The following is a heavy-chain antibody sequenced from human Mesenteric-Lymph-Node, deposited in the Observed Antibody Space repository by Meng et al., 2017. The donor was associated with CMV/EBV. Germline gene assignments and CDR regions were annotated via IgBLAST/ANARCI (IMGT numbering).Heavy chain of an antibody. CDR3: ARDSGYGSGSYYIPNWFDP. Sequence: FTIFAMNWVRHAPGQGLQWMGWITTNTGNPTYAQGFTGRFVFSLDTSVSTAYLQISSLKAEDTAMYYCARDSGYGSGSYYIPNWFDPWGQGTLVTVSS. J-gene: IGHJ5*02. CDR1: FTIFA. V-gene: IGHV7-4-1*02. D-gene: IGHD3-10*01. CDR2: ITTNTGNP.